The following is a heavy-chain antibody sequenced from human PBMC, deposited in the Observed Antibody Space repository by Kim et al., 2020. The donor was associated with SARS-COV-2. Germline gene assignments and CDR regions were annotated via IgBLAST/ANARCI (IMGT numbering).Heavy chain of an antibody. CDR3: ATQHLLVY. J-gene: IGHJ4*02. CDR1: GYTLTELS. V-gene: IGHV1-24*01. D-gene: IGHD2-21*01. CDR2: FDPEDGET. Sequence: ASVKVSCKVSGYTLTELSMHWVRQAPGKGLEWMGGFDPEDGETIYAQKFQGRVTMTADTSTDTAYMELSSLRSEDTAVYYCATQHLLVYWGQGTLGTVPS.